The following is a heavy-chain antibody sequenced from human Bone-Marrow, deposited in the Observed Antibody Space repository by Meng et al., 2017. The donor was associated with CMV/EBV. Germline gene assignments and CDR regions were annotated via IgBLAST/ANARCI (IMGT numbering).Heavy chain of an antibody. J-gene: IGHJ6*02. CDR3: AKVVLGDYYYYGMDV. V-gene: IGHV3-7*01. CDR1: GFRFRTYW. Sequence: GGSLRLSCAASGFRFRTYWMTWVRQAPGKGPEWVANIKQEGSEKYYVDSVKGRFAISRDNSKNTMYLQMNSLRVEDTAVYYCAKVVLGDYYYYGMDVWGQGTTVTVSS. CDR2: IKQEGSEK. D-gene: IGHD2-8*02.